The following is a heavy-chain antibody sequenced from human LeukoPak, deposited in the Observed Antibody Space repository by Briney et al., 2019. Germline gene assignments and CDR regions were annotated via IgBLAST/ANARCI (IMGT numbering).Heavy chain of an antibody. Sequence: SQTLSLTCAISGDSVSSNSAAWNWIRQSPSRGLEWLGRTYYRSKWYNDYAVSVKSRITINPDTSKNQFSLQLNSVTPEDTAVYYCARDPDSSGYYPIYYYGMDVWGQGTTVTVSS. D-gene: IGHD3-22*01. CDR2: TYYRSKWYN. V-gene: IGHV6-1*01. CDR1: GDSVSSNSAA. CDR3: ARDPDSSGYYPIYYYGMDV. J-gene: IGHJ6*02.